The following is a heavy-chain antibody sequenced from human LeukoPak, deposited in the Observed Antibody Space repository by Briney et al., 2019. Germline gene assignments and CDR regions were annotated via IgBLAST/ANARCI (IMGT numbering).Heavy chain of an antibody. CDR2: IYYSGST. CDR3: ASDSSGWYYFDY. D-gene: IGHD6-19*01. V-gene: IGHV4-39*01. J-gene: IGHJ4*02. CDR1: GGSISSSSYY. Sequence: SETLSLTCTVSGGSISSSSYYWGWIRQPPGKGLEWIGSIYYSGSTYYNPSLKSRVTISVDTSKNQFSLKLRSVTAADTAVYYCASDSSGWYYFDYWGQGTLVTVSS.